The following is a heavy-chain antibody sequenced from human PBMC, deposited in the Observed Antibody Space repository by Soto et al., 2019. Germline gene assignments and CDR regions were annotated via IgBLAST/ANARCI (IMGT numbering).Heavy chain of an antibody. CDR3: ARNHYDYIWGSYSQGAFDI. J-gene: IGHJ3*02. V-gene: IGHV3-48*01. D-gene: IGHD3-16*01. CDR2: ISSSSSTI. CDR1: GFTFSSYS. Sequence: EVQLVESGGGLVQPGGSLRLSCAASGFTFSSYSMNWVRQAPGKGLEWVSYISSSSSTIYYADSVKGRFTISRDNAKNSLYLQMNSPRAEDTAVYYCARNHYDYIWGSYSQGAFDIWGQGTMVTVSS.